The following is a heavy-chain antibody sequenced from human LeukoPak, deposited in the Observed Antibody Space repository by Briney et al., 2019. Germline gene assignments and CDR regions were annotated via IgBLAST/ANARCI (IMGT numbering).Heavy chain of an antibody. J-gene: IGHJ4*02. CDR1: GGTFSSYA. V-gene: IGHV1-69*04. CDR3: AREGVPEYYFDY. D-gene: IGHD1-14*01. CDR2: IIPIFGIA. Sequence: SVKVSCTASGGTFSSYAISWVRQAPGQGLEWMGRIIPIFGIANYAQKFQGRVTITADKSTSTAYMELSSLRSEDTAVYYCAREGVPEYYFDYWGEGTLVTVSS.